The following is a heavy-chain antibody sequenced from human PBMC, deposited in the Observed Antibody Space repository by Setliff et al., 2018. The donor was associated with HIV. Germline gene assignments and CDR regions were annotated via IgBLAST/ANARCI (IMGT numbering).Heavy chain of an antibody. CDR1: GYTFTRYG. J-gene: IGHJ4*02. D-gene: IGHD3-22*01. Sequence: ASVKVSCKASGYTFTRYGISWVRQAPGQGLEWMGWVSTNNDNTNYAQKLQGRVTMTTDTSTSTAYMELRSLRSDDTAVYYCARHASTWYYDTSGPHFDYCGQGTLVTVSS. CDR2: VSTNNDNT. V-gene: IGHV1-18*01. CDR3: ARHASTWYYDTSGPHFDY.